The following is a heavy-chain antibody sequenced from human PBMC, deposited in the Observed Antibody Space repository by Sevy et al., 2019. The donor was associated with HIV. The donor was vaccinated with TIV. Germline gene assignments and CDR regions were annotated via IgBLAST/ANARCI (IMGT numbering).Heavy chain of an antibody. CDR1: GFPFTSSA. CDR2: IVHGSGNT. J-gene: IGHJ4*02. V-gene: IGHV1-58*01. Sequence: ASVKVSCKASGFPFTSSAVQWVRQARGQRLECIGWIVHGSGNTNYTQEFKERVTITRDMSTSTAYMELSSLRSEDTAVYYCAATNYFGSGRWGGENYFDYWGQGTLVTVSS. CDR3: AATNYFGSGRWGGENYFDY. D-gene: IGHD3-10*01.